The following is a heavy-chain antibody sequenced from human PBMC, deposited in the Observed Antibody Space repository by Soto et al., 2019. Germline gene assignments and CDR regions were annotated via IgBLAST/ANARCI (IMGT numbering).Heavy chain of an antibody. Sequence: ASVKVSCKASGYTFTSYYMHWVRQAPGQGLEWMGIINPSGGSTSYAQKFQGRVTMTRDTSTSTVYMELSSLRSEDTAVYYCARAGLGDYDFGSGLVLPRSDYFDYWGQGTLVTVSS. CDR2: INPSGGST. V-gene: IGHV1-46*03. D-gene: IGHD3-3*01. J-gene: IGHJ4*02. CDR3: ARAGLGDYDFGSGLVLPRSDYFDY. CDR1: GYTFTSYY.